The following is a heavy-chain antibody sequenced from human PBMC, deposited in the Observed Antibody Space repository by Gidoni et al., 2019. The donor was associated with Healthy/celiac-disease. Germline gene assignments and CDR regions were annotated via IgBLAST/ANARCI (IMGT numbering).Heavy chain of an antibody. D-gene: IGHD3-10*01. CDR3: ARALGRGVDY. CDR1: GCTFSSSW. V-gene: IGHV3-74*01. J-gene: IGHJ4*02. Sequence: EVQRVASGGGVDQPGGSLRLPCAAPGCTFSSSWMHWVRQAPEKELEWVSRINRDGSSTSYADSVKGRFTISRDNAKNTLYLHMNSLRAEDTAVYYCARALGRGVDYWGQGTLFTVSS. CDR2: INRDGSST.